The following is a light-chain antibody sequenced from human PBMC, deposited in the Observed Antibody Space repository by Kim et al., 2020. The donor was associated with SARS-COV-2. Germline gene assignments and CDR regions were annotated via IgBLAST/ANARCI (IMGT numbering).Light chain of an antibody. J-gene: IGLJ2*01. V-gene: IGLV2-14*03. CDR3: SSYTNNNTLGI. CDR2: DVS. Sequence: QSALTQPASVSGSPGQSITISCTGTSSDVGGYKYVSWYQQHPGKAPKSLIYDVSRRPSGVSDRFSGSKSGNTASLTISGLQAEDEADYYCSSYTNNNTLGIFGGGTQLTVL. CDR1: SSDVGGYKY.